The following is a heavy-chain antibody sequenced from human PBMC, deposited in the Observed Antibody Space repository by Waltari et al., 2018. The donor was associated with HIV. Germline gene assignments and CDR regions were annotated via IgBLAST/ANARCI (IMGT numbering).Heavy chain of an antibody. CDR2: INHSGST. Sequence: QVQLQQWGAGLLKPSETLSLTCAVYGGSFSGYYWSWIRQPPGKGLEWIGEINHSGSTNYNPSLKSRVTISVDTSKNQFSLKLSSVTAADTAVYYCARGQRVVPAAYYYYYGMDVWGQGTTVTVSS. V-gene: IGHV4-34*01. CDR1: GGSFSGYY. CDR3: ARGQRVVPAAYYYYYGMDV. J-gene: IGHJ6*02. D-gene: IGHD2-2*01.